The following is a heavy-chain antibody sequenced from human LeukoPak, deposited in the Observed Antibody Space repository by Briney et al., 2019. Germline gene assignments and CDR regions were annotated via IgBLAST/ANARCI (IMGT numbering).Heavy chain of an antibody. J-gene: IGHJ4*02. Sequence: GGSLRLSCAASGFTFSSYSMNWVRQAPGKGLEWVSSISSSSRYIYYADSVKGRFTISRDNAKNSLYLQMNSLRAEDTAVYYCARSDEYYDFWSGYYKGRASFDYWGQGTLVTVSS. V-gene: IGHV3-21*01. CDR1: GFTFSSYS. CDR3: ARSDEYYDFWSGYYKGRASFDY. D-gene: IGHD3-3*01. CDR2: ISSSSRYI.